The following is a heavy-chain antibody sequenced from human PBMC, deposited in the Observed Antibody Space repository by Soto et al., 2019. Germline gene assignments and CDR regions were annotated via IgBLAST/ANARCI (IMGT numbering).Heavy chain of an antibody. CDR2: IIPIFGTA. V-gene: IGHV1-69*06. Sequence: SVKVSCKASGGTFSSYAISWVRQAPGQGLEWMGGIIPIFGTANYAQKFQGRVTITADKSTSTAYMELSSLRSEDTAVYYCASHLEWLLWQHYYGMDVWGQGTTVTVSS. D-gene: IGHD3-3*01. CDR1: GGTFSSYA. CDR3: ASHLEWLLWQHYYGMDV. J-gene: IGHJ6*02.